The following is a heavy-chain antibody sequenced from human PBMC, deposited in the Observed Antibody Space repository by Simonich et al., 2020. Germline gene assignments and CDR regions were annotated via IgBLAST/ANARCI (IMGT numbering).Heavy chain of an antibody. J-gene: IGHJ3*02. CDR3: ARDPVVPAAIRNAFDI. CDR1: GYTFTGYY. D-gene: IGHD2-2*01. Sequence: QVQLVQSGAEVKKPGASVKVSCKASGYTFTGYYMHWVRQAPGQGLEWMGWMNPNSGGTNYAQKFQGRVTMTRDTSIRTAYMELSRLRSDDTAVYYCARDPVVPAAIRNAFDIWGQGTMVTVSS. CDR2: MNPNSGGT. V-gene: IGHV1-2*02.